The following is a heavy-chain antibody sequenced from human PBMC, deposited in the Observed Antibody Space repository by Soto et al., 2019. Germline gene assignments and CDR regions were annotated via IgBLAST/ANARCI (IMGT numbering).Heavy chain of an antibody. V-gene: IGHV3-23*01. CDR2: ISGSGGGT. CDR1: GFTFSSYA. Sequence: EVQLLESGGGLVQPGGSLRLSCAASGFTFSSYAMSWVRQAPGKGLEWVSAISGSGGGTYYADSVKGRFTISRDNSKNTLYLQMNSLRAEDTAVYYCSRGGYCSGGSCYYAYWGQGTLVTVSS. D-gene: IGHD2-15*01. J-gene: IGHJ4*02. CDR3: SRGGYCSGGSCYYAY.